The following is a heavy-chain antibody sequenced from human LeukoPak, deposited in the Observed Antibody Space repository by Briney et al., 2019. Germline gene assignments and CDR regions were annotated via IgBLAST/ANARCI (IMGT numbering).Heavy chain of an antibody. V-gene: IGHV4-59*08. Sequence: PSETLSLTCTVSGGSISSYYWSWIRQPPGKGLEWIGYIYYSGSTNYNPSLKSRVTISVDTSKNQFSLKLSSVTAADMAVYYCARHLHYGDRALFDYWGQGTLVTVSS. J-gene: IGHJ4*02. CDR3: ARHLHYGDRALFDY. D-gene: IGHD4-17*01. CDR1: GGSISSYY. CDR2: IYYSGST.